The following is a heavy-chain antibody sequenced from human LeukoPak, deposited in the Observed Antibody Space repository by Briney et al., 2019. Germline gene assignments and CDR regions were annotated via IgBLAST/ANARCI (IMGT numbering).Heavy chain of an antibody. J-gene: IGHJ4*02. CDR2: INHSGST. V-gene: IGHV4-34*01. Sequence: PSETLSLTCAVYGGSFSGYYWSWIRQPPGQGLEWIGEINHSGSTNYNPSLKGRVTISVDTSKNQFSLKLSSVTAADTAVYYCARGRVYDFWSGYYTPDGYYFDYWGQGTLVTVSS. CDR1: GGSFSGYY. D-gene: IGHD3-3*01. CDR3: ARGRVYDFWSGYYTPDGYYFDY.